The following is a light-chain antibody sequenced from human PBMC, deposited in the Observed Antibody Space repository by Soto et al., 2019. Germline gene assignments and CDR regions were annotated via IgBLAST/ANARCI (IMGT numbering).Light chain of an antibody. V-gene: IGKV1-39*01. CDR3: LQYYGNPT. CDR2: SAS. J-gene: IGKJ2*01. Sequence: DIQMTQSPSSLSASVGDSVTITCRASRTINNYLNWYQHKPGKAPKLLIYSASSLQSGAPSRFSGSGFGTDFTLTIRGLQPEDFATYYCLQYYGNPTFGQGTKLDFK. CDR1: RTINNY.